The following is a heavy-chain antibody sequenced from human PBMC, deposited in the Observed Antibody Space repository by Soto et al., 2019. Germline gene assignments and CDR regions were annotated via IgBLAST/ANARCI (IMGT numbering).Heavy chain of an antibody. CDR3: ARDSRFSGYGPHFDY. Sequence: QSQTLSLTCAISGDSVSSNSAAWNWIRQSPSRGLEWLGRTYYRSKWYNDYAVSVKSRITINPDTSKNHFSLQLNSVTPDDTAVYYCARDSRFSGYGPHFDYWGQGTLVTVSS. J-gene: IGHJ4*02. CDR1: GDSVSSNSAA. V-gene: IGHV6-1*01. D-gene: IGHD5-12*01. CDR2: TYYRSKWYN.